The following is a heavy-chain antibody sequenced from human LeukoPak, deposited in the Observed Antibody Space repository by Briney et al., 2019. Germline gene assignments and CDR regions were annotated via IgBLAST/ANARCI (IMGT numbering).Heavy chain of an antibody. CDR2: IYHSGSI. J-gene: IGHJ4*02. D-gene: IGHD2-2*02. CDR3: ARGGYCTSSSCYKPGYFFDY. Sequence: SETLSLTCTVSGYSISNGYYWGWIRQPPGKGLEWIGSIYHSGSIYYNPSLKSRVTIFVDTSKNQLSLKLSSVTAADTAVYYCARGGYCTSSSCYKPGYFFDYWGQGTLVTVSS. CDR1: GYSISNGYY. V-gene: IGHV4-38-2*02.